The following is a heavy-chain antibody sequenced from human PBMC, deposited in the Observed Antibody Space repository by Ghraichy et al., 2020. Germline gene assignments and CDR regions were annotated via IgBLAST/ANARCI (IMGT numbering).Heavy chain of an antibody. J-gene: IGHJ4*02. CDR1: GFTFSSYP. CDR2: ISGSGGST. V-gene: IGHV3-23*01. CDR3: AKDREYSSGWCFDY. D-gene: IGHD6-19*01. Sequence: GGSLRLSCAASGFTFSSYPMSWVRQAPGKGLEWVSGISGSGGSTYYADSVKGRFTISRDNSKNTLYLQMNSLRAEDTAVYYCAKDREYSSGWCFDYWGQGTLVTVSS.